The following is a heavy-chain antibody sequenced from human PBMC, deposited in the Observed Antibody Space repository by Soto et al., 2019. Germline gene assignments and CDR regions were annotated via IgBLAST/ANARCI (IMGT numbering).Heavy chain of an antibody. Sequence: QVQLVQSGAEVKKPGASVKVSCKASGYTFTSYGISWVRQAPGQGLEWMGWISAYNGNTNNAQKLQGRVTMTTDTPTSTAYMELRSLRSDDTAVYYCARFPGYCSSTSCYVYNWFDPWGQGTLVTVSS. CDR2: ISAYNGNT. D-gene: IGHD2-2*01. CDR1: GYTFTSYG. J-gene: IGHJ5*02. CDR3: ARFPGYCSSTSCYVYNWFDP. V-gene: IGHV1-18*01.